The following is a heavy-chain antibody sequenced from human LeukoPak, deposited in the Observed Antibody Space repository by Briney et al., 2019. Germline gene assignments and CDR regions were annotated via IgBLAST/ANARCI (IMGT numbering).Heavy chain of an antibody. CDR1: GGTFSSYA. V-gene: IGHV1-69*13. J-gene: IGHJ3*02. CDR2: IIPIFGTA. Sequence: SVKVSCKASGGTFSSYAISWVRQAPGQGLEWMGGIIPIFGTANYAQKFQGRVTITADESTSTAYMELSSLRSEDTAVYYCARGGPPPHCSGGSCYFSGAFDIWGQGTMVTVSS. CDR3: ARGGPPPHCSGGSCYFSGAFDI. D-gene: IGHD2-15*01.